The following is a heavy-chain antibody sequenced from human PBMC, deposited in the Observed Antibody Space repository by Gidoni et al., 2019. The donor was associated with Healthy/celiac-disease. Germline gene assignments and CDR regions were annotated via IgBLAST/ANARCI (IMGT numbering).Heavy chain of an antibody. V-gene: IGHV3-21*01. J-gene: IGHJ6*03. Sequence: EVQLVEAGRGLVKPGGSLRLSCAASGFTFSTYSRNWVRQAPGKVLEWVSSISSSSSYIYYADSVKGRFTISRDNAKNSLYLQMNSLRAEDTAVYYCARTAGTSWDYYMDVWGKGTTVTVSS. CDR1: GFTFSTYS. D-gene: IGHD2-2*01. CDR2: ISSSSSYI. CDR3: ARTAGTSWDYYMDV.